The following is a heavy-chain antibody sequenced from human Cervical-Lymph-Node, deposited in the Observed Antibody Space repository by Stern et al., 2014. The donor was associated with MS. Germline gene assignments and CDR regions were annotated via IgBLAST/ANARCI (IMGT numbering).Heavy chain of an antibody. CDR1: GGSISSYY. D-gene: IGHD4-11*01. V-gene: IGHV4-59*01. CDR2: GYYSGST. J-gene: IGHJ5*02. CDR3: ARLRVITASFGP. Sequence: QVQLQESGPGLVKPSETLSLICTVSGGSISSYYWSWIRQPPGKGLEWIGYGYYSGSTNYNPSLKSRVTISVDTSKNQFSLKLTSVTAADTAMYYCARLRVITASFGPWGQGTLVTVSS.